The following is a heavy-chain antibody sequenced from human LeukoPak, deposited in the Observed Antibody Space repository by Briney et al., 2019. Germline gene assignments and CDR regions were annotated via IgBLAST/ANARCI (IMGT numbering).Heavy chain of an antibody. CDR1: GFTFRSYS. CDR2: ISSSSSYI. D-gene: IGHD1-26*01. CDR3: AKDGGVTVGATGVDY. Sequence: GGSLRLSCAASGFTFRSYSMNWVRQAPGKGLEWVSSISSSSSYIYYADSVKGRFTISRDNAKNSLYLQMNSLRAEDTAVYYCAKDGGVTVGATGVDYWGQGTLVTVSS. V-gene: IGHV3-21*01. J-gene: IGHJ4*02.